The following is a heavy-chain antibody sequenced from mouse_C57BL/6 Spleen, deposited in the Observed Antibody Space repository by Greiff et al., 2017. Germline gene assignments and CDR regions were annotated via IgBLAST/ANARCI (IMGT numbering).Heavy chain of an antibody. D-gene: IGHD1-1*01. CDR3: VRCDTTVDSSDVLDY. CDR1: GYAFTGYC. CDR2: IYPGSGDT. V-gene: IGHV1-80*01. J-gene: IGHJ2*01. Sequence: VQLQQSGAELVKPGASVKMSCKASGYAFTGYCMNWVKQRPGQGLEWIGKIYPGSGDTNYNEKFKGKATLTADKSSSTAYMQLSSLTSEDSAVYFCVRCDTTVDSSDVLDYWGQGTTLTVSS.